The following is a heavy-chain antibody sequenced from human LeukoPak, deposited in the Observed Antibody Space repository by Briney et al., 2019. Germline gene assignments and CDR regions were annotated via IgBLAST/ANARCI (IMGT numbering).Heavy chain of an antibody. CDR2: IYYSGST. CDR1: GGSVSSYY. J-gene: IGHJ4*02. Sequence: KPSETLSLTCTVSGGSVSSYYWSWIRQPPGKGLEWIGYIYYSGSTNYNPSLKSRVTISVDTSKNQFSLKLSSVTAADTAVYYCARHAPITMVRGVLDYWGQGTLVTVSS. CDR3: ARHAPITMVRGVLDY. V-gene: IGHV4-59*08. D-gene: IGHD3-10*01.